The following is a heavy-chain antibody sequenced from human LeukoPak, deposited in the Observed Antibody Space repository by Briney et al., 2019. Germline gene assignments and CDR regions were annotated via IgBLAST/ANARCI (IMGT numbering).Heavy chain of an antibody. CDR3: ARFMAYCGGDCYSGFDY. D-gene: IGHD2-21*02. CDR1: GFTFSSYG. J-gene: IGHJ4*02. CDR2: IRYDGSNK. Sequence: GGSLRLSCAASGFTFSSYGMHWVRQAPGKGLEWVAFIRYDGSNKYYADSVKGRFTISRDNAKNSLYLQMNSLRAEDTAVYYCARFMAYCGGDCYSGFDYWGQGTLVTVSS. V-gene: IGHV3-30*02.